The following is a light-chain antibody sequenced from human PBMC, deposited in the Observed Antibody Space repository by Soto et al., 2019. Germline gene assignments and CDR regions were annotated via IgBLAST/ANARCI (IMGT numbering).Light chain of an antibody. CDR2: EVT. J-gene: IGLJ3*02. CDR3: CSYAGTFTWV. Sequence: QSALTQPASVSGSPGQSITISCTGTNSDIGNYNLVSWYQQHPGKAPRLMIYEVTKRPSGVSNRFSGSKSGNTASLTISGLQAEDEADYYCCSYAGTFTWVFGGGTKLTVL. CDR1: NSDIGNYNL. V-gene: IGLV2-23*02.